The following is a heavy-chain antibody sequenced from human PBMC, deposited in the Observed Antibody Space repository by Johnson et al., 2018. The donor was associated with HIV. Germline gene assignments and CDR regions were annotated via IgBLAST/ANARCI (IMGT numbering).Heavy chain of an antibody. Sequence: QVQLVESGGGVVQPGRSLRLSCAASGFTFSSYAMHWVRQAPGKGLEWVAVISYDGGDKYYADSVKGRFTISRDHSKSTLYLQMNSLRPEDTAVYYCAKERRAPRAFDIWGQGTMVTVSS. V-gene: IGHV3-30*18. J-gene: IGHJ3*02. CDR2: ISYDGGDK. CDR3: AKERRAPRAFDI. CDR1: GFTFSSYA.